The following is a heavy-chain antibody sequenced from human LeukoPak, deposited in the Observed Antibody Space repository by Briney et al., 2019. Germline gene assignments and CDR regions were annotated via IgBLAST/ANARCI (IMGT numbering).Heavy chain of an antibody. CDR1: GFTFDDYA. Sequence: PGRSLRLSCAASGFTFDDYAMHWVRQVPGKGLEWVSSISWNSGNIDYADSVRGRFTISRDNAKSSLYLQMNTLRPEDTALYYCAKDVAVAGDFFDYWGQGTQVTVSS. CDR2: ISWNSGNI. J-gene: IGHJ4*02. V-gene: IGHV3-9*01. D-gene: IGHD6-19*01. CDR3: AKDVAVAGDFFDY.